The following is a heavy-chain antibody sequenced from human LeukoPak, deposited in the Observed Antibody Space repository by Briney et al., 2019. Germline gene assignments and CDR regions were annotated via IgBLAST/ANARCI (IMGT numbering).Heavy chain of an antibody. D-gene: IGHD3-22*01. J-gene: IGHJ4*02. CDR1: GGTFSSYA. CDR3: ATDLSYDSSAQGN. CDR2: IIPIFGTA. V-gene: IGHV1-69*06. Sequence: ASVKVSCKASGGTFSSYAISWVRQAPGQGLEWMGGIIPIFGTANYAQKFQGRVTMTEDTSTDTAYMELSSLRSEDTAVYYCATDLSYDSSAQGNWGQGTLVTVSS.